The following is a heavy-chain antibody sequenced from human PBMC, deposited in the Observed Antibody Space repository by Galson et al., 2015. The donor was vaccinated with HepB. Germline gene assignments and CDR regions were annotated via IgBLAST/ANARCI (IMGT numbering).Heavy chain of an antibody. CDR2: IWSDGNKK. J-gene: IGHJ6*02. CDR3: ARPLYGDYAPMPYFYYGLDV. Sequence: SLRLSCAASGFPFGTYGIHWVRQAPGKGLEWVAVIWSDGNKKYYADSVRGRFTISRDNSKNTLYLQLSGLRVDDTAVYYCARPLYGDYAPMPYFYYGLDVWGQGTTVTVSS. D-gene: IGHD4-17*01. V-gene: IGHV3-33*08. CDR1: GFPFGTYG.